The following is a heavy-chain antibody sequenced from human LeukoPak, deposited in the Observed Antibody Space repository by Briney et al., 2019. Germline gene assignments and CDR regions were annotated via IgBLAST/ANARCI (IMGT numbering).Heavy chain of an antibody. V-gene: IGHV4-59*01. CDR2: IYYSGST. CDR1: GGSISSYY. Sequence: SETLSLTCTVSGGSISSYYWSWIRQPPGKGLEWIGYIYYSGSTNYNPSLKSRVTISVDTSKNQFSLKLSSVTAADTAVYYCARDRSEGYYFDYWGQGTPVTVSS. J-gene: IGHJ4*02. CDR3: ARDRSEGYYFDY.